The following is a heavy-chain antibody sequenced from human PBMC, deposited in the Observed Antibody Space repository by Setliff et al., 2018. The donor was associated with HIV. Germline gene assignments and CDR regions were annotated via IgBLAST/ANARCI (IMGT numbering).Heavy chain of an antibody. J-gene: IGHJ4*02. Sequence: SETLSLTCTVSGGSISSGTYYWSWIRQHPGKGLEWIGTIYYSGSTYYNPSLKSRLTISVDTSKNQFSLKLSSVTAADTAVYYCARRDGYSYGFYFDYWGQGTLVTVSS. CDR3: ARRDGYSYGFYFDY. D-gene: IGHD5-18*01. CDR2: IYYSGST. CDR1: GGSISSGTYY. V-gene: IGHV4-39*01.